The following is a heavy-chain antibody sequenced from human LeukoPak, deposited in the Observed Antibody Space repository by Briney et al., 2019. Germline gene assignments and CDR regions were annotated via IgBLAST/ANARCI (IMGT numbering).Heavy chain of an antibody. J-gene: IGHJ3*01. CDR2: VTWNSGIV. D-gene: IGHD3-22*01. CDR1: GFTLEDYA. Sequence: SLRLYCAASGFTLEDYAIHWVRQVPGKGLDWVAGVTWNSGIVDFADSIKGQFIISRDNAKKLVYLQMNSLRPQDTAIYYCAKTNDGSGFLNDAFDVWGQGTMVTVSS. CDR3: AKTNDGSGFLNDAFDV. V-gene: IGHV3-9*01.